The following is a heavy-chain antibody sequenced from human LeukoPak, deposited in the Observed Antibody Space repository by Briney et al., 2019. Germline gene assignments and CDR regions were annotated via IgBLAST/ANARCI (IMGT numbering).Heavy chain of an antibody. Sequence: SQTLSLTCTVSGGSVNSGDSYWTWIRQHPGKGLEWIGYIYYSGATYYNPSLKSRFTTSVDTSKNQLSLNLNSVTAADTAVYYCARGAYDSSGRYVYDFDYWGQGTLVTVSS. D-gene: IGHD3-22*01. CDR1: GGSVNSGDSY. J-gene: IGHJ4*02. CDR2: IYYSGAT. CDR3: ARGAYDSSGRYVYDFDY. V-gene: IGHV4-31*03.